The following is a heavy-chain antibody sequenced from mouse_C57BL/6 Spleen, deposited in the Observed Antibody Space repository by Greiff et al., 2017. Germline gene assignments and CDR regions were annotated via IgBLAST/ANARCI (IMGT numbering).Heavy chain of an antibody. V-gene: IGHV1-54*01. D-gene: IGHD1-1*01. CDR1: GYAFTNYL. J-gene: IGHJ2*01. CDR3: SRGGTVVFGY. CDR2: INPGSGGT. Sequence: VQLQQSGAELVRPGTSVKVSCKASGYAFTNYLIEWVKQRPGQGLEWIGVINPGSGGTNYNEKFKGKATLTADKSSSTASMQLSSLTSEDSAVYFCSRGGTVVFGYWGQGTTLTVAS.